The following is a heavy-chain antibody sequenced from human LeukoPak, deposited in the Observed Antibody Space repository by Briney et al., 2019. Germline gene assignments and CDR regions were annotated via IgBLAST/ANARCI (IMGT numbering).Heavy chain of an antibody. CDR1: GGSISGSY. CDR2: IHHSGNT. D-gene: IGHD2-21*01. J-gene: IGHJ3*02. CDR3: VRWQYCGGNCFFSAFDI. Sequence: SETLSLTCTVSGGSISGSYWSWIRQSPGKGLEWIGYIHHSGNTNSSPPLKSRVTISVDTPKNQFSLKLSSVTAADTAMYYCVRWQYCGGNCFFSAFDIWGQGTMATVSS. V-gene: IGHV4-59*01.